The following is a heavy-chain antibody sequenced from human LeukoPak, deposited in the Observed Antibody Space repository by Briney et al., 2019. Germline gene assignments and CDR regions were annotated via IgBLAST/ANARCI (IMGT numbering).Heavy chain of an antibody. V-gene: IGHV3-23*01. J-gene: IGHJ4*02. Sequence: PGGSLRLSCVASGFTFSTYAMSWVRQSPGRGLEWVSTISNFVGSTYYPDSVKGRFTISRDNSKNTLYLEMNSLSPEDTAVYYCAKDSYDLWSGFDIWGQGTVITVSS. CDR2: ISNFVGST. CDR3: AKDSYDLWSGFDI. CDR1: GFTFSTYA. D-gene: IGHD3-3*01.